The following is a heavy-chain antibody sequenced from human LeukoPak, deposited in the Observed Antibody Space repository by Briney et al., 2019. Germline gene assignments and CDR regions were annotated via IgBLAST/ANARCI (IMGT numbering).Heavy chain of an antibody. CDR3: AKEEAVAGTEYFQH. V-gene: IGHV3-43*02. D-gene: IGHD6-19*01. J-gene: IGHJ1*01. CDR1: GFTFDDYA. Sequence: GGSLRLSCAASGFTFDDYAMHWVRQAPGKGLEWVSLISGDGGSTYYADSVKGRFTISRDNSKNSLYLQMNNLRTEDTALYYCAKEEAVAGTEYFQHWGQGTLVTVSS. CDR2: ISGDGGST.